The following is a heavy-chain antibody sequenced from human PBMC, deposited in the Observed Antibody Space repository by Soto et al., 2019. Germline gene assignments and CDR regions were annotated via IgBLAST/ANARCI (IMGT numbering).Heavy chain of an antibody. D-gene: IGHD2-15*01. V-gene: IGHV3-48*02. CDR1: GFTFSSFS. Sequence: EVQLMESGGGLVQPGGSLRLSCAASGFTFSSFSMHWVRQAPGKGLEWVSYISSSSSTIYYADSVRGRFNIASLNAKNSLSLQINSPRDEHTAVFYCARDAPRCSGGNWLDYWGQGTLVTVSS. CDR3: ARDAPRCSGGNWLDY. J-gene: IGHJ4*02. CDR2: ISSSSSTI.